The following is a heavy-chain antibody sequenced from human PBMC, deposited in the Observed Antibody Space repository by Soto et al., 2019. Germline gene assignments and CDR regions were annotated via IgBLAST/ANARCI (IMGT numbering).Heavy chain of an antibody. CDR1: GGSISSYY. Sequence: SETLSLTCTVSGGSISSYYWSWIRQPPGKGLEWIAYIYYSGSTNYNPSLKSRVTISVDTSKNQFSLKLSSVTAADTAVYYCARLERNYYGSGSYTYYFDYWGQGTLVTVSS. CDR3: ARLERNYYGSGSYTYYFDY. J-gene: IGHJ4*02. V-gene: IGHV4-59*01. CDR2: IYYSGST. D-gene: IGHD3-10*01.